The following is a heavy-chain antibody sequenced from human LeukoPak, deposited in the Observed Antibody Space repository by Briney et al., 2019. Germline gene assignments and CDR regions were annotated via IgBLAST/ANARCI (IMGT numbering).Heavy chain of an antibody. CDR1: GFTFSSYA. J-gene: IGHJ4*02. CDR2: IKQDGSEK. CDR3: ARDLRSSGYYAFDY. Sequence: GGSLRLSCAASGFTFSSYAMSWVRQAPGKGLEWVANIKQDGSEKYYVDSVKGRFTTSRDNAKNSLYLQMNSLRAEDTAVYYCARDLRSSGYYAFDYWGQGTLVTVSS. D-gene: IGHD3-22*01. V-gene: IGHV3-7*01.